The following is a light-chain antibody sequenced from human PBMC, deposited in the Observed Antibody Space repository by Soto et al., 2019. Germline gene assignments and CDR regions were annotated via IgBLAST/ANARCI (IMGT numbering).Light chain of an antibody. CDR1: QSVGTS. Sequence: DIQMTQSPSSLSASVGDRVTVTCRASQSVGTSLNLYQQKPWEAPKLLLYSASNLQSGVPSRFSGSGSGTDFTLTISSLQPEDFATYYCQQSFSALLFTFGPGTKVDF. CDR3: QQSFSALLFT. CDR2: SAS. J-gene: IGKJ3*01. V-gene: IGKV1-39*01.